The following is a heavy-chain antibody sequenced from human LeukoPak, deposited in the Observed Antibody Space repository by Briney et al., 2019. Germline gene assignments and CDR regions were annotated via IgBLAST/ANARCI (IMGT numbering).Heavy chain of an antibody. CDR1: GFTFSSYW. CDR2: IKQDGSEK. D-gene: IGHD3-22*01. CDR3: ATTYYYDSSGYAGY. V-gene: IGHV3-7*01. J-gene: IGHJ4*02. Sequence: GGSLRLSCAASGFTFSSYWMSWVRQAPGKGLEWVANIKQDGSEKYYVDSVKGRFTISRDNAKNSLYLQMNSLRAEDTAVYYCATTYYYDSSGYAGYWGQGTLVTVSS.